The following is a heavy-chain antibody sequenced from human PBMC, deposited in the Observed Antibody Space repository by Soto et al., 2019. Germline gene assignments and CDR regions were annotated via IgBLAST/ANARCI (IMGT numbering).Heavy chain of an antibody. Sequence: GGSLRLSCAASGFTFSSYSMNWVRQAPGKGLEWVSSISSSSSYIYYADSVKGRFTISRDNAKNSLYLQMNSLRAEDTAVYYCSRDGWGGYLEVPAAITRYYYYYGMDVWGQGTTVTVSS. CDR3: SRDGWGGYLEVPAAITRYYYYYGMDV. CDR1: GFTFSSYS. J-gene: IGHJ6*02. D-gene: IGHD2-2*01. V-gene: IGHV3-21*01. CDR2: ISSSSSYI.